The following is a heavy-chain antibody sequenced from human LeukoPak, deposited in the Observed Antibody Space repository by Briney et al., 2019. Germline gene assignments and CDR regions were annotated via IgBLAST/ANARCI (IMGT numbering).Heavy chain of an antibody. CDR1: RFRFSTFP. V-gene: IGHV3-23*01. J-gene: IGHJ5*02. CDR3: AKDPQPYGSGSYWFDP. CDR2: ISAGGETT. D-gene: IGHD3-10*01. Sequence: GRSLRLSCAASRFRFSTFPMGWVRQAPGKGQEWVSGISAGGETTFYADSVKGRFTISRDNSKNTLYLQMNSLRAEDTAVYYCAKDPQPYGSGSYWFDPWGQGTLVTVSS.